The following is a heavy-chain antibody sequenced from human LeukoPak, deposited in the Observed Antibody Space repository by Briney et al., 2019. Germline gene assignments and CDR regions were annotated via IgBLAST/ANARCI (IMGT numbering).Heavy chain of an antibody. J-gene: IGHJ3*02. Sequence: PSETLSFTCTVSGGSFSSYYWSWIRQPPGKGLEWIGYIYYRGSTNYNPSLKSRVTISVGTSKNQFSLKLSSVTAADTAVYYCARDDAYSSGSDAFDIWGQGTMVTVSS. V-gene: IGHV4-59*01. D-gene: IGHD6-19*01. CDR1: GGSFSSYY. CDR2: IYYRGST. CDR3: ARDDAYSSGSDAFDI.